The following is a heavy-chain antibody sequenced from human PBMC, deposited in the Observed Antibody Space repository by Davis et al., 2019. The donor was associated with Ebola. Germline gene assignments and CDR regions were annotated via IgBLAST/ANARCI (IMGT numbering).Heavy chain of an antibody. Sequence: GGSLRLSCAASGFTFSSYWMSWVRQAPGKGLEWVANIKQDGSEKYYVDSVKGRFTISRDNAKNSQYLQMNTLRVEDTAIYYCVPGTWIRGQGTLVTVSS. CDR1: GFTFSSYW. D-gene: IGHD5-18*01. V-gene: IGHV3-7*01. J-gene: IGHJ4*02. CDR2: IKQDGSEK. CDR3: VPGTWI.